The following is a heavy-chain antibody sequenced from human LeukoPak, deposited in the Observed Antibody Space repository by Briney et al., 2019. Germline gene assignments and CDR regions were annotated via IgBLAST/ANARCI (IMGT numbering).Heavy chain of an antibody. CDR3: ASGSRYFDWYDY. CDR1: GYTFTSYG. J-gene: IGHJ4*02. D-gene: IGHD3-9*01. V-gene: IGHV1-18*01. CDR2: ISAYNGNT. Sequence: ASVQVSCKASGYTFTSYGISWVRQAPGQGLEWMGWISAYNGNTNYAQKLQGRVTMTTDTSTSTAYMELRSLRSDDTAVYYCASGSRYFDWYDYWGQGTLVTVSS.